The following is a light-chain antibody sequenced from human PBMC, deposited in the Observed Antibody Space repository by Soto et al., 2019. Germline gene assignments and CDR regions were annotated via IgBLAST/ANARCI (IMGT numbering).Light chain of an antibody. CDR1: QTVSSN. CDR2: GAS. J-gene: IGKJ1*01. CDR3: QQYNNWPPWT. V-gene: IGKV3-15*01. Sequence: EIVMTQSPATLSVSPGESATLSCRASQTVSSNLAWYQQKPGQAPRLLIYGASTRATGMPARFSGSGSGTEFTLTISSLPSEDVAVYYCQQYNNWPPWTFGQGTKVEVK.